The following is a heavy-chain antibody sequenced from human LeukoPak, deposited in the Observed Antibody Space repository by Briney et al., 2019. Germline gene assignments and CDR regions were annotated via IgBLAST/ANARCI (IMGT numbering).Heavy chain of an antibody. CDR3: AKDLAPRRSYYYMDV. Sequence: GGSLRLSCAASGFSFSSYGMHWVRQAPGKGLEWVAVISYDGSNKYYADSVKGRFTISRDNSKNTLYLQMNSLRAEDTTVYYCAKDLAPRRSYYYMDVWGKGTTVTVSS. J-gene: IGHJ6*03. CDR1: GFSFSSYG. V-gene: IGHV3-30*18. CDR2: ISYDGSNK. D-gene: IGHD6-6*01.